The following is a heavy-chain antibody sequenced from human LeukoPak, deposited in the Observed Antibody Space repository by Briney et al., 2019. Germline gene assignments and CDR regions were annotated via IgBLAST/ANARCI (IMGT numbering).Heavy chain of an antibody. V-gene: IGHV3-48*03. CDR2: ISSSGSTI. D-gene: IGHD4-17*01. CDR3: ARVDYGDIVY. Sequence: PGGSLRLSCAASGFTFSSYEMNWVPQAPGKGLEWVSYISSSGSTIYYADSVKGRFTISRDNAKNSLYLQMNTLRAEDTAVYYCARVDYGDIVYWGQGTLVTVS. CDR1: GFTFSSYE. J-gene: IGHJ4*02.